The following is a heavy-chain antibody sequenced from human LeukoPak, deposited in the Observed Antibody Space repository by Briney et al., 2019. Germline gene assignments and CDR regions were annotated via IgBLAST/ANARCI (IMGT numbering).Heavy chain of an antibody. CDR3: ARVYSSSWYPRAFGI. Sequence: SETLSLTCTVSGGSISSYYWSWIRQPAGKGLEWIGRIYTSGSTNYNPSLKSRVTMSVDTSKNQFSLKLSSVTAADTAVYYCARVYSSSWYPRAFGIWGQGTMVTVSS. V-gene: IGHV4-4*07. CDR1: GGSISSYY. J-gene: IGHJ3*02. CDR2: IYTSGST. D-gene: IGHD6-13*01.